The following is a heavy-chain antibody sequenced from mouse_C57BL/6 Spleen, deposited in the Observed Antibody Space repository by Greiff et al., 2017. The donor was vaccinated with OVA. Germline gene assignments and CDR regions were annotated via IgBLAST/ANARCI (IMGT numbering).Heavy chain of an antibody. V-gene: IGHV1-81*01. CDR2: IYPRSGNT. Sequence: VQLQQSGAELARPGASVKLSCKASGYTFTSYGISWVKQRTGQGLEWIGEIYPRSGNTYYNEKFKGKTTLTADKSSSTAYMELRSLTSEDSAVYFCARSGGNYWYFDVWGTGTTVTVSS. J-gene: IGHJ1*03. D-gene: IGHD2-1*01. CDR3: ARSGGNYWYFDV. CDR1: GYTFTSYG.